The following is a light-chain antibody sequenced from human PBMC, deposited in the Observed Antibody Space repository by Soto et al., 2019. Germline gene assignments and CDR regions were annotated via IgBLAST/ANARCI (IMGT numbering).Light chain of an antibody. V-gene: IGKV3-15*01. CDR1: QSVSSN. Sequence: IVMTQSPATLSVSPWERATLSCRASQSVSSNLAWYQQKPGQAPRLLFYGASTGATGLPARFSGSGSGTEFTLTINSLQAEDFAVYYCQQYNNWPPLTFGGGTKVDIK. CDR2: GAS. J-gene: IGKJ4*01. CDR3: QQYNNWPPLT.